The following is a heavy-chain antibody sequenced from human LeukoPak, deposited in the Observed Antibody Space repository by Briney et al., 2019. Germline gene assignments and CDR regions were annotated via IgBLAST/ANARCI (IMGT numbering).Heavy chain of an antibody. CDR1: GGSISSGGYY. D-gene: IGHD5-24*01. V-gene: IGHV4-31*03. CDR2: IYYSGST. Sequence: SETLSLTCTVSGGSISSGGYYWSWIRQHPGKGLEWIGYIYYSGSTYYNPSLKSRVTISVDTSKNQFSLKLSSVTAADTAVYYCARGRWSATTASYYLDFWGQGTLVTVSS. J-gene: IGHJ4*02. CDR3: ARGRWSATTASYYLDF.